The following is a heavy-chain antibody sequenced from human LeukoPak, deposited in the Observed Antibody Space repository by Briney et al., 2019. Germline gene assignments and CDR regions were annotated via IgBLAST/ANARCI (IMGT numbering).Heavy chain of an antibody. J-gene: IGHJ4*02. CDR1: GYSISSGYY. CDR3: AREAYDSSGYYLDY. V-gene: IGHV4-38-2*02. Sequence: SETLSPTCTVSGYSISSGYYWGWIRQPPGKGLEWIGSIYHSGSTYYNPSLKSRVAISVDTSKNQFSLKLSSVTAADTAVYYCAREAYDSSGYYLDYWGQGTLVTVSS. CDR2: IYHSGST. D-gene: IGHD3-22*01.